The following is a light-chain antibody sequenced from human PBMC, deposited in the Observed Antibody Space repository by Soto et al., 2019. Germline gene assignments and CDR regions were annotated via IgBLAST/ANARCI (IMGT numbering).Light chain of an antibody. V-gene: IGKV4-1*01. J-gene: IGKJ5*01. Sequence: DIVITQSPASLAFGLCYSANLNCKSSQSLIYSSNTKNYFAWYQQKPGQPPKLLIYWASTRESGVPDRFSGSGSGTDFTLTISSLQAEDVAVYYCQQYYSTPITFGQGTRLEIK. CDR2: WAS. CDR3: QQYYSTPIT. CDR1: QSLIYSSNTKNY.